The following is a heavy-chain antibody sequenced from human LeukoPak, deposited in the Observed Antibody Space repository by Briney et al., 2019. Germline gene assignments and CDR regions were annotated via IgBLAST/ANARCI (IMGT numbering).Heavy chain of an antibody. CDR2: IIPIFGTA. V-gene: IGHV1-69*06. D-gene: IGHD3-10*01. CDR1: GGTSSSYA. CDR3: ARDYYGSGSSLQYYFDY. Sequence: SVKVSCKASGGTSSSYAISWVRQAPGQGLEWMGGIIPIFGTANYAQKFQGRVTITADKSTSTAYMELSSLRSEDTAVYYCARDYYGSGSSLQYYFDYWGQGTLVTVSS. J-gene: IGHJ4*02.